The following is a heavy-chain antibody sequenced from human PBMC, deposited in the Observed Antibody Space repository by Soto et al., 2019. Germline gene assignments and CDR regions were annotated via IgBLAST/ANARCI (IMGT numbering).Heavy chain of an antibody. CDR3: AKRHSRGWLYYYYGMDV. CDR1: GYTFTSYD. CDR2: MNPNSGNT. V-gene: IGHV1-8*01. J-gene: IGHJ6*02. D-gene: IGHD6-19*01. Sequence: ASVKVSCKASGYTFTSYDINWVRQATGQGREWMGWMNPNSGNTGYAQKFQGRVTMTRNTSISTAYMELSSLRSEDTAVYYCAKRHSRGWLYYYYGMDVWGQGTTVTVSS.